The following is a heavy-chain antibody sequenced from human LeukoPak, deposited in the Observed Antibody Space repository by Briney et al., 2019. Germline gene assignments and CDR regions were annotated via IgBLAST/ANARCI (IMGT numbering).Heavy chain of an antibody. Sequence: PSETLSLTCAVSGYSISSGYYWGWIRQPPGKGLEWIGSIYHSGSTYYNPSLKSRVTISVDTSKNQFSLKLSSVTAADTAVYYCARGTPGYYLFWGQGTLVTVSS. J-gene: IGHJ4*02. CDR3: ARGTPGYYLF. CDR2: IYHSGST. D-gene: IGHD3-9*01. CDR1: GYSISSGYY. V-gene: IGHV4-38-2*01.